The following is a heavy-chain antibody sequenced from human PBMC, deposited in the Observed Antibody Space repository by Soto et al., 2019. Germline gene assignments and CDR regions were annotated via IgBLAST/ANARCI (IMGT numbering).Heavy chain of an antibody. V-gene: IGHV4-30-2*01. D-gene: IGHD6-13*01. J-gene: IGHJ4*02. Sequence: SETLSLTCAVSGGSISSGGYSWSWIRQPPGKGLEWIGYIYHSGSTNYNPSLKSRVTISVDTSKNQSSLKLSSVTAADTAVYYCARLNSSSWFSDYWGQGTLVTVSS. CDR1: GGSISSGGYS. CDR2: IYHSGST. CDR3: ARLNSSSWFSDY.